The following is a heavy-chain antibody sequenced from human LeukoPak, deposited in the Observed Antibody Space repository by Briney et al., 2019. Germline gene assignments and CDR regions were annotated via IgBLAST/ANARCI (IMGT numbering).Heavy chain of an antibody. CDR3: AKSGGYGLIDY. Sequence: SETLSLTCTVSGASVSGSAYYWGWIRQPPGKGLEWIGNIYYSGSTYYNESLESRVTISIDTSKNQFSLKLNSVTAADTAMYYCAKSGGYGLIDYWGQGILVTVSS. CDR1: GASVSGSAYY. CDR2: IYYSGST. J-gene: IGHJ4*02. V-gene: IGHV4-39*01. D-gene: IGHD1-26*01.